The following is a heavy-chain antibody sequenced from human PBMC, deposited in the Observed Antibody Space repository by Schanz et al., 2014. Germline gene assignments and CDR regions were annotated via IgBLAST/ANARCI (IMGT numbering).Heavy chain of an antibody. V-gene: IGHV3-11*01. Sequence: QVQLVESGGGLVKPEGSLRLSCAASGFAFSDYHMSWVRQAPGKGLELVSYTSSSGTTIYYAASAKGRFTISRDNAKNSLYLQMNSLRAEDTAVYYCARGRVRGLNFLDNWGQGTLXTVSS. J-gene: IGHJ4*02. CDR1: GFAFSDYH. CDR3: ARGRVRGLNFLDN. D-gene: IGHD3-10*01. CDR2: TSSSGTTI.